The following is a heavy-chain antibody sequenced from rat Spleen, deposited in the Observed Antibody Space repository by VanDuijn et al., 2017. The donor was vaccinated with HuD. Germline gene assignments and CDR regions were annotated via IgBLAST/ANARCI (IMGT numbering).Heavy chain of an antibody. V-gene: IGHV3-1*01. CDR1: GYSITNNY. CDR3: ARSRYFDY. Sequence: ELQLQESGPGLGNTSQSLTLTCSVTGYSITNNYWGWIRKFPGNKMEWMRYISYSGSTSYNPSLKSRISITRDTSKNQFFLQLNSVTTEDTATYSCARSRYFDYWGQGVMVTVSS. J-gene: IGHJ2*01. CDR2: ISYSGST.